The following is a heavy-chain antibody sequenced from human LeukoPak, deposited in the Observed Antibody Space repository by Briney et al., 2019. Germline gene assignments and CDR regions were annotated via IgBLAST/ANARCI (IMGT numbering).Heavy chain of an antibody. Sequence: GGSLRLSRAASGFTVSSNYMSWVRQAPGKGLEWVSVIYSGGSTYYADSVKGRFTISRDNSKNTLYLQMNSLRAEDTAVYYCARGFHSGYDFDYWGQGTLVTVSS. CDR2: IYSGGST. CDR1: GFTVSSNY. D-gene: IGHD5-12*01. V-gene: IGHV3-53*01. J-gene: IGHJ4*02. CDR3: ARGFHSGYDFDY.